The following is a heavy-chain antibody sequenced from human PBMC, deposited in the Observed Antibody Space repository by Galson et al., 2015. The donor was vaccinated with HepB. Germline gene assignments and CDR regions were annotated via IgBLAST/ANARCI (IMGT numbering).Heavy chain of an antibody. D-gene: IGHD2-2*01. CDR2: ISSSSSYI. Sequence: SLRLSCAASGFTFSSYSMNWVRQAPGKGLEWVSSISSSSSYIYYADSVKGRFTISRDNAKNSLYLQMNSLRAEDTAVYYCARVVVVPAARIFQGYMDVWGKGTTVTVSS. V-gene: IGHV3-21*01. CDR1: GFTFSSYS. CDR3: ARVVVVPAARIFQGYMDV. J-gene: IGHJ6*03.